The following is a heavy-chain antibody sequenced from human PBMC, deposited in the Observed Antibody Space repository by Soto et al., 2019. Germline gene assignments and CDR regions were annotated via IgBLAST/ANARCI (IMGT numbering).Heavy chain of an antibody. CDR2: INPGNGNT. J-gene: IGHJ4*02. CDR1: GYAFTTYA. D-gene: IGHD3-22*01. CDR3: ARDLYFDSSGYYYVFFDY. V-gene: IGHV1-3*01. Sequence: ASVKGSCTASGYAFTTYAMHWVRQAPGQRLELMGWINPGNGNTKYSQKFQGRVTITRDTSASTAYMELSTLRSEDTAVYYCARDLYFDSSGYYYVFFDYWGQGTLVTVSA.